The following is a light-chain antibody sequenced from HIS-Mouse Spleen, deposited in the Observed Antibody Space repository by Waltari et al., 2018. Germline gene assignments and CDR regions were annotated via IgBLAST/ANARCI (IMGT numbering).Light chain of an antibody. CDR1: SSTVGGYNY. V-gene: IGLV2-11*01. J-gene: IGLJ2*01. CDR2: DVS. Sequence: QSALTQPRSVSGSPGQSVTIPCTGTSSTVGGYNYVPWYQQHPGKAPKLMIYDVSKRPSGVPDRFSGSKSGNTASLTISGLQAEDEADYYCSSYTSSSTEVFGGGTKLTVL. CDR3: SSYTSSSTEV.